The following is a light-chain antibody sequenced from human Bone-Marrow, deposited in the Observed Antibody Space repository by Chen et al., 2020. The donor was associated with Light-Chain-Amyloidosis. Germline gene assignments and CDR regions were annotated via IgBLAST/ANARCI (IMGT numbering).Light chain of an antibody. J-gene: IGLJ1*01. CDR1: NSNIGGNP. CDR2: SDA. V-gene: IGLV1-44*01. CDR3: AAWDDSLNSYV. Sequence: QSVLTQPPSASGTPGQRVSISCSGSNSNIGGNPVNWYQQFPGTAPNLLLYSDAQRPSGVPDRCSGSKSGTSASLAISGLQSDDEADYYCAAWDDSLNSYVFGAGTQVTVL.